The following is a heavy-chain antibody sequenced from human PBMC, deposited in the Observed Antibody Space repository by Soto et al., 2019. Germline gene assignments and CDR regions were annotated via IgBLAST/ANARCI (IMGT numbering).Heavy chain of an antibody. CDR3: ARGGFGDNWFDP. Sequence: QVQLQESGPGLVKPSQTLSLTCTVSGGSISSGGYYWSWIRQHPGKGLEWIGYIYYSGGTYYNPSLKTRVTISVDTSKNQFSLKLSSVTAADTAVYYCARGGFGDNWFDPWGQGTLVTVSS. J-gene: IGHJ5*02. D-gene: IGHD3-10*01. CDR2: IYYSGGT. CDR1: GGSISSGGYY. V-gene: IGHV4-31*03.